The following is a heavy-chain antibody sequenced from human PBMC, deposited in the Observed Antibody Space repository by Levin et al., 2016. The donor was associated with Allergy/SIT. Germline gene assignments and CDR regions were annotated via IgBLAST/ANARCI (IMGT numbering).Heavy chain of an antibody. Sequence: ASVKVSCKASGYTFTSYFMHWVRQAPGQGLEWMGIINPTGGSTAYAQNFQGRVTMTRDTSTSTAYMELSSLRYDDTAAYYCARQASYYSAPIDYWGQGTLVTVSS. CDR3: ARQASYYSAPIDY. D-gene: IGHD2-15*01. V-gene: IGHV1-46*01. J-gene: IGHJ4*02. CDR1: GYTFTSYF. CDR2: INPTGGST.